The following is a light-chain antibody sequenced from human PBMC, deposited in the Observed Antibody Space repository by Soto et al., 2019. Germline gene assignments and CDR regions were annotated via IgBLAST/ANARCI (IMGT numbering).Light chain of an antibody. CDR3: KKYNVWPLT. CDR1: QSVSSN. J-gene: IGKJ4*01. CDR2: GAS. Sequence: EIVMTQSPATLSVSPGERATLSCRASQSVSSNLAWYQQKPGQGPRLLIYGASTRATDIPGRFSGSGSGTEFTLTFSSLQSEDFAVYYCKKYNVWPLTFGGGTKVEIK. V-gene: IGKV3-15*01.